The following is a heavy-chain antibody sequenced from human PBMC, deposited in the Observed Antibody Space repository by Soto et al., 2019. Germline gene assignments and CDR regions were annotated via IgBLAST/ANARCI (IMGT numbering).Heavy chain of an antibody. CDR2: ISGSGGST. V-gene: IGHV3-23*01. CDR1: GFTFSSYA. CDR3: AKVAGYSYDYYYYYMDV. J-gene: IGHJ6*03. D-gene: IGHD5-18*01. Sequence: GGSLRLSCAASGFTFSSYAMSWVRQAPGKGLEWVSAISGSGGSTYYADSVKGRFTISRDNSKNTLYLQMNSLRAEDTAVYYCAKVAGYSYDYYYYYMDVWGKGTTVTVSS.